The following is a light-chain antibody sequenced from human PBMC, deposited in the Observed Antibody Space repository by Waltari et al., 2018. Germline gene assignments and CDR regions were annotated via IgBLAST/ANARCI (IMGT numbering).Light chain of an antibody. CDR1: QSVSSSY. CDR2: GAS. Sequence: PGERVTLYCRASQSVSSSYLTWYQQKPGQAPRLLIYGASTRATSIPARFSGSGSGTDFTLTISSLQPEDFAVYYCQQDYNLPWTFGQGTKVEIK. V-gene: IGKV3D-7*01. CDR3: QQDYNLPWT. J-gene: IGKJ1*01.